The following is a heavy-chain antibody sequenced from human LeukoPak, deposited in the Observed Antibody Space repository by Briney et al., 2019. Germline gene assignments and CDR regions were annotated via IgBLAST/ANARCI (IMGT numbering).Heavy chain of an antibody. CDR3: AKVGHGYSSIPLLDY. J-gene: IGHJ4*02. CDR1: GFTFSSYA. Sequence: PGGSLRLSCAASGFTFSSYAMSWVRQAPGKGLEWVSAISGSGGSTYYADSVKGRFTISRDNSKNTLYLQMNSLRAEDTAVYYCAKVGHGYSSIPLLDYWGQGTLVTASS. CDR2: ISGSGGST. D-gene: IGHD6-13*01. V-gene: IGHV3-23*01.